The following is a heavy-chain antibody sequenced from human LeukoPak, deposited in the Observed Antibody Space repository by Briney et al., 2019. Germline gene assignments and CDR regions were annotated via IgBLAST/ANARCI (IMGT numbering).Heavy chain of an antibody. Sequence: PGGSLRLSCAASGFTFSSYAMSWVRQAPGKGLEWVSAISGSGGSTYYADSVKGRFTISRDNSKNTLYLQMNSLRAEDTAVYYCARDQRSYDYVMYYFDYWGQGTLVTVSS. V-gene: IGHV3-23*01. CDR2: ISGSGGST. CDR3: ARDQRSYDYVMYYFDY. J-gene: IGHJ4*02. CDR1: GFTFSSYA. D-gene: IGHD3-16*01.